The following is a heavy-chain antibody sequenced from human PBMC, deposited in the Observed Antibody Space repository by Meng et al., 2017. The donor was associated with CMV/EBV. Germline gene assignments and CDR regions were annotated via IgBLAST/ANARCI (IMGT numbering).Heavy chain of an antibody. CDR1: GGSISSYY. D-gene: IGHD3-22*01. J-gene: IGHJ4*02. CDR3: ARGGLYYYDSSGHFDY. Sequence: QVKLQRSGPGRVKPSETLSLTCTVSGGSISSYYWSWIRQPAGKGLEWIGRIYTSGSTNYNPSLKSRVTMSVDTSKNQFSLKLSSVTAADTAVYYCARGGLYYYDSSGHFDYWGQGTLVTVSS. V-gene: IGHV4-4*07. CDR2: IYTSGST.